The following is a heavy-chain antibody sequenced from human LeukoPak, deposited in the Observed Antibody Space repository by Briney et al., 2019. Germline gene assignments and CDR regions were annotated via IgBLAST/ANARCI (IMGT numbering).Heavy chain of an antibody. CDR2: INPSGGST. D-gene: IGHD2-15*01. CDR1: GYTFTSYY. V-gene: IGHV1-46*01. J-gene: IGHJ5*02. Sequence: GASVKVSCKASGYTFTSYYMHWVRQAPGQGLEWMGIINPSGGSTSYAQKFQGRVTMTRDMSTSTVYMGLSSLRSEDTAVYHCARGGGYCSAGSCYSWFDPWGQGTLVTVSS. CDR3: ARGGGYCSAGSCYSWFDP.